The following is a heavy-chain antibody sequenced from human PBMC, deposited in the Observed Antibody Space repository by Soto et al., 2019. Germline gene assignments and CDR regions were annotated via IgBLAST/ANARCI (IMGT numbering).Heavy chain of an antibody. Sequence: GGSLRLSCAASGFTLSSYAMKWVRQAPGKGLEWVSLIGESGTPTYYADSVKGRFTISRDNSGNTLFLEMYSLRAEDTAVYYCARYIPGVRYYGMDVWGQGTTVTVSS. CDR3: ARYIPGVRYYGMDV. J-gene: IGHJ6*02. CDR1: GFTLSSYA. V-gene: IGHV3-23*01. CDR2: IGESGTPT. D-gene: IGHD2-2*01.